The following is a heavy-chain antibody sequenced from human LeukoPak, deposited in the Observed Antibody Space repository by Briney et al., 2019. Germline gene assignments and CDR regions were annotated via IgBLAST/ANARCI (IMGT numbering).Heavy chain of an antibody. Sequence: PSETLSLTCTVSGASISSYYWGWIRQPPGKGLEWIGSIYYSGSTYYNPSLKSRVTISVDTSKNQFSLKLSSVTAADTAVYYCARLWFGELFGYWGQGTLVTVSS. CDR1: GASISSYY. V-gene: IGHV4-39*01. CDR2: IYYSGST. J-gene: IGHJ4*02. CDR3: ARLWFGELFGY. D-gene: IGHD3-10*01.